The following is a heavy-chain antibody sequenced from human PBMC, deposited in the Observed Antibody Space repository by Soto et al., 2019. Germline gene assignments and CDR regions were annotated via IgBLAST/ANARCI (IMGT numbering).Heavy chain of an antibody. D-gene: IGHD6-19*01. Sequence: GGTLRLSCAASGLTLNSYGMHWVRQAPGKGLEWVAVIWYDGSNKYYADSVKGRFTISRDNSKNTLYLQMHSLRAEDTAVYYCARDASIAVAQDAFHIWGQGTMVT. V-gene: IGHV3-33*01. CDR3: ARDASIAVAQDAFHI. CDR2: IWYDGSNK. CDR1: GLTLNSYG. J-gene: IGHJ3*02.